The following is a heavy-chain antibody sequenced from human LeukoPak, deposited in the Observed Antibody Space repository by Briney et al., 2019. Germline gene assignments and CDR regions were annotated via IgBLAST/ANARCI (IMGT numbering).Heavy chain of an antibody. D-gene: IGHD3-22*01. V-gene: IGHV5-51*01. Sequence: PGESLKISFKGSGYSFTSYWIGRVRQKPGKGLEWMGIIFPGDSDTRYSPSFQGQVTISADKSISTAYLQWSSLKASDTAMYYCARRLTYDSRAYYCLDYWGQGTLVTVSS. CDR1: GYSFTSYW. CDR3: ARRLTYDSRAYYCLDY. J-gene: IGHJ4*02. CDR2: IFPGDSDT.